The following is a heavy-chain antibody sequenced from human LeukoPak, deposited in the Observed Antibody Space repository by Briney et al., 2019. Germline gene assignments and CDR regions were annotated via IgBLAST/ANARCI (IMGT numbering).Heavy chain of an antibody. CDR1: GFTFSSYW. CDR3: ARVYVLLWFGEFSSWFDP. D-gene: IGHD3-10*01. V-gene: IGHV3-74*01. Sequence: PGGSLRLSCAASGFTFSSYWMHWVRQAPGKGLVWVSRINSDGSSTSYADSVKGRFTISRDNAKNTLYLQMNSLRAEDTAVYYCARVYVLLWFGEFSSWFDPWGQGTLVSVSS. J-gene: IGHJ5*02. CDR2: INSDGSST.